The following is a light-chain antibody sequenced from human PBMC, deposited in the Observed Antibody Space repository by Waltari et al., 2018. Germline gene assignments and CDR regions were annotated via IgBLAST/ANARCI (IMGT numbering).Light chain of an antibody. J-gene: IGKJ4*01. CDR2: WAS. CDR1: QSVLYSSNNKNY. V-gene: IGKV4-1*01. Sequence: DFVMTQSPDSPAVSLGERATLNCKSSQSVLYSSNNKNYLAWYQQKPGPPPKLLIHWASTRESGVPDRFSGSGSGTDFTLTISSLQAEDVAVYYCQQYYSTPLTFGGGTKVEIK. CDR3: QQYYSTPLT.